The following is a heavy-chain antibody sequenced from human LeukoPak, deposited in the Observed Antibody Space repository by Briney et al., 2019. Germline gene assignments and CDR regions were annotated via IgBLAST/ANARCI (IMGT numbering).Heavy chain of an antibody. CDR2: MNPNSGNT. D-gene: IGHD6-13*01. Sequence: ASVKVSCKASGYTFTSYDINWVRQATGQGLEWMGWMNPNSGNTGYAQKFQGRVTMTRNTSISTAYMELSSPRSEDTAVYYCARVRGVAAAGGYFQHWGQGTLVTVSS. CDR1: GYTFTSYD. CDR3: ARVRGVAAAGGYFQH. J-gene: IGHJ1*01. V-gene: IGHV1-8*01.